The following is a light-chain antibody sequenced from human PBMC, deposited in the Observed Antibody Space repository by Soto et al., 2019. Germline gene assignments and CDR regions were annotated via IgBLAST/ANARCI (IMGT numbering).Light chain of an antibody. CDR3: QQYYSTLLT. J-gene: IGKJ3*01. CDR1: QSVLYSSNNKNY. CDR2: WAF. V-gene: IGKV4-1*01. Sequence: DIVMTQSPDSLAVSLGERATINCKSSQSVLYSSNNKNYLAWYQQKPGQPPKLLIYWAFTPESGVPDRFSGSGSGPDFPLTISSLQAEDVAVYYCQQYYSTLLTFGPGTKVDIK.